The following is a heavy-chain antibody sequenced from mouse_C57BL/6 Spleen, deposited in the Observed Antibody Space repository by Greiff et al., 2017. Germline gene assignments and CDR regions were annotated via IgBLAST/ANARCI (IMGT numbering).Heavy chain of an antibody. Sequence: EVQLQQSGPVLVKPGASVTMSCKASGYTFTDYYMNWVKQSHGKSLEWIGVINPYNGGTSYNQKFKGKATLTVDKSSSTAYMELNSLTSEDSAVYYCARRGSSYPYAMDYWGQGTTVTVSS. CDR3: ARRGSSYPYAMDY. D-gene: IGHD1-1*01. V-gene: IGHV1-19*01. CDR1: GYTFTDYY. CDR2: INPYNGGT. J-gene: IGHJ4*01.